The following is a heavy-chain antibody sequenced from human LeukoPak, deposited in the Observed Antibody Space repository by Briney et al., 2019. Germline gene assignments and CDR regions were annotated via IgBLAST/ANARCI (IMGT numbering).Heavy chain of an antibody. Sequence: ASVKVSCKASGYTFTSYAMNWVRQAPGQGLEWMGWINTNTGNPTYAQGFTGRFVLSLDTSVSTAYLQISSLKAEDTAVYYCARGRYYYGSGSYYNDGCLDYWGQGTLVTVSS. V-gene: IGHV7-4-1*02. CDR3: ARGRYYYGSGSYYNDGCLDY. J-gene: IGHJ4*02. CDR1: GYTFTSYA. D-gene: IGHD3-10*01. CDR2: INTNTGNP.